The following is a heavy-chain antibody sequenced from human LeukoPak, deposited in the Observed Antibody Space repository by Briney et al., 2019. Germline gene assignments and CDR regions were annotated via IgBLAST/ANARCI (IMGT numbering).Heavy chain of an antibody. V-gene: IGHV3-73*01. Sequence: PGGSLRLSCAASGFTFSGSAMHWVRQASGKGLEWVGRIRSKANSYATAYAASVKGRFTISRDDSKNTAYLQMNSLKTEDTAVYYCARGDQAYFDYWGQGTLVTVSS. D-gene: IGHD2-21*02. J-gene: IGHJ4*02. CDR2: IRSKANSYAT. CDR1: GFTFSGSA. CDR3: ARGDQAYFDY.